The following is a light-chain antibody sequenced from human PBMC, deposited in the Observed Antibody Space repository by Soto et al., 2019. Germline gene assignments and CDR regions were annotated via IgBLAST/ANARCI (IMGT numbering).Light chain of an antibody. CDR3: QQGSSTPFT. Sequence: DIQMTQSPSSLSASVGDRVTITCRASQSITTYLNWYQHKPGKAPKLLICAASSLPSGVPSRFSGSGSGTEFTLTISSLQPEDSATYYCQQGSSTPFTFGPGTKSGYQT. V-gene: IGKV1-39*01. CDR2: AAS. J-gene: IGKJ3*01. CDR1: QSITTY.